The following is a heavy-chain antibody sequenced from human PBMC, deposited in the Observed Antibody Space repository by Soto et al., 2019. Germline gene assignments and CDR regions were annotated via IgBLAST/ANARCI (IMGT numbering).Heavy chain of an antibody. CDR2: ISGSGGST. V-gene: IGHV3-23*01. Sequence: GGSLRLSCAASGFTFSSYAMSWVRQAPGKGLEWVSAISGSGGSTYYADSVKGRFTISRDNSKNTLYLQMNSLRAEDTAVYYCAKAYASYKAPYYFDYWGQGTLVTVSS. D-gene: IGHD2-2*01. J-gene: IGHJ4*02. CDR1: GFTFSSYA. CDR3: AKAYASYKAPYYFDY.